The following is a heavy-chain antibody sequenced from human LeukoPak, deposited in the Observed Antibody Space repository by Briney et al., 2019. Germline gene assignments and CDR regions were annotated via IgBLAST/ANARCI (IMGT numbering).Heavy chain of an antibody. CDR2: IHHSGSI. D-gene: IGHD3-10*01. Sequence: SETLSLTCAVSGVFISSNLGWTWVRQPPGKGLEWIAEIHHSGSINYNPSLKSRVTISVDNAKNQFSLNLNPVTAADTAVYYCARGGDRSIGYRGQGTLVTVSS. CDR3: ARGGDRSIGY. J-gene: IGHJ4*02. CDR1: GVFISSNLG. V-gene: IGHV4-4*02.